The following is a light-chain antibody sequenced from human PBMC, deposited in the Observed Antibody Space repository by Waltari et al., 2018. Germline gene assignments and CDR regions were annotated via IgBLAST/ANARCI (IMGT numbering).Light chain of an antibody. CDR2: DDN. CDR1: SSDVGNHNL. CDR3: CSYAGSYTWV. Sequence: QSALTQPPSVSGSPGQSSTISCPGTSSDVGNHNLVSWYHQYPGKAPKVMIDDDNRRPAGVSDRFSGSKSGNTASLTISGVQAEDEADYYCCSYAGSYTWVFGGGTKLTVL. J-gene: IGLJ3*02. V-gene: IGLV2-23*01.